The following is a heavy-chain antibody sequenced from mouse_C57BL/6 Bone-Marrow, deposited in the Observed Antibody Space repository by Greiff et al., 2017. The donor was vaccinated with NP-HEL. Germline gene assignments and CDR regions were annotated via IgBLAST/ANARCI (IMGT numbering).Heavy chain of an antibody. D-gene: IGHD4-1*02. V-gene: IGHV5-9-1*02. CDR3: TRDLNWAGAY. Sequence: EVMLVESGEGLVKPGGSLKLSCAASGFTFSSYAMSWVRQTPEKRLEWVAYISSGGDYIYYADTVKGRFTISRDNARNTLYLQMSSLKSEDTAMYYCTRDLNWAGAYWGQGTLVTVSA. CDR2: ISSGGDYI. CDR1: GFTFSSYA. J-gene: IGHJ3*01.